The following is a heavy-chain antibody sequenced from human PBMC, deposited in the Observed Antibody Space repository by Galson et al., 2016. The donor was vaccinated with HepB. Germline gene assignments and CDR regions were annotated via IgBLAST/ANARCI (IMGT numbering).Heavy chain of an antibody. D-gene: IGHD3-3*01. V-gene: IGHV3-73*01. CDR3: TTRMYDFWSGYFRYYYGLDV. CDR1: GFTFSGSV. CDR2: IRSKANNYAT. J-gene: IGHJ6*04. Sequence: SLRLSCAASGFTFSGSVMHWVRQASGKGLEWVGRIRSKANNYATVYGASAKGRFTISRDDSKNTVYLEMNSLQTEDTAVYYCTTRMYDFWSGYFRYYYGLDVWGKGTTVTVSS.